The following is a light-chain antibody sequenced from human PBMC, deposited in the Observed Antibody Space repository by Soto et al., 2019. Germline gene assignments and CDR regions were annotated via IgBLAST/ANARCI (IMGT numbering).Light chain of an antibody. J-gene: IGKJ1*01. CDR1: QSVSSN. V-gene: IGKV3-15*01. CDR2: GAF. CDR3: QQYNAWPRT. Sequence: EKVMTQSPVTPSVSPGEKVTLSCRASQSVSSNLAWYQQKPGQAPSLLIYGAFTRATGIPARFSGTGSGTEFTLTISSLQSEDFALYYCQQYNAWPRTFGQGTKVDIK.